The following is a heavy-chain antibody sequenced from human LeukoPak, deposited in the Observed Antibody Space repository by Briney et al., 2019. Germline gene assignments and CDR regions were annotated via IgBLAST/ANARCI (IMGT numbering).Heavy chain of an antibody. CDR3: AIRRGYSYGEFGY. Sequence: GASLRLSCAASGFTFSSYAMSWVRQAPGKGLEWVSAISGSGGSTYYADSVKGRFTISRDNSKNTLYLQMNSLRAEDTAVYYCAIRRGYSYGEFGYWGQGTLVTVSS. CDR1: GFTFSSYA. D-gene: IGHD5-18*01. CDR2: ISGSGGST. V-gene: IGHV3-23*01. J-gene: IGHJ4*02.